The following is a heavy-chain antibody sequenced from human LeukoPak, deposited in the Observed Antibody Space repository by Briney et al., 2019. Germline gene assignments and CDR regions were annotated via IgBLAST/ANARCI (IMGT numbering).Heavy chain of an antibody. Sequence: SETLSLTCAVSGYSLSSGYYWGWIRQPPGKGLEWIGSIYHSGSTYYNPSLKSRDTISVDTSKNQFSLKLSSVTAADTAVYYCARGRITMVRGVMGQYYFDYWGQGTLVTVSS. CDR2: IYHSGST. CDR3: ARGRITMVRGVMGQYYFDY. D-gene: IGHD3-10*01. V-gene: IGHV4-38-2*01. CDR1: GYSLSSGYY. J-gene: IGHJ4*02.